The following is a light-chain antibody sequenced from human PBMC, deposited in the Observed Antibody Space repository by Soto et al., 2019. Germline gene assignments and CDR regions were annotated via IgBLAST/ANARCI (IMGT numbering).Light chain of an antibody. V-gene: IGKV1-5*01. CDR2: DAS. CDR1: QSISSS. Sequence: DIQMTQSPSTLSASVGDRVTITCRASQSISSSLAWYQRKPGKAPKLLIYDASFLESGVPSRCSGSGSGTEFTLAISSLQPYDFATNYCQQYNYYYTLGQGTKVDI. CDR3: QQYNYYYT. J-gene: IGKJ2*01.